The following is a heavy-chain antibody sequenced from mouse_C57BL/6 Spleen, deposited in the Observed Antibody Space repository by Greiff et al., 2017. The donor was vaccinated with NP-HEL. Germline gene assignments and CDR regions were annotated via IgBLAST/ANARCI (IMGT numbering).Heavy chain of an antibody. CDR2: ISSGSSTI. V-gene: IGHV5-17*01. CDR3: ARRTVAYFDY. Sequence: EVKLMESGGGLVKPGGSLKLSCAASGFTFSDYGMHWVRQAPEKGLEWVAYISSGSSTIYYADTVKGRFTISRDNAKNTLFLQMTSLRSEDTAMYYCARRTVAYFDYWGQGTTLTVSS. CDR1: GFTFSDYG. D-gene: IGHD1-1*01. J-gene: IGHJ2*01.